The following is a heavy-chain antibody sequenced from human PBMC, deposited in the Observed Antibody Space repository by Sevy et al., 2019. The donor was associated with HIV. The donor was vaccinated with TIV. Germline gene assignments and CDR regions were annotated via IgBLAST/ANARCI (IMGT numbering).Heavy chain of an antibody. CDR1: GYTLTELS. V-gene: IGHV1-24*01. Sequence: ASVKVSCKVSGYTLTELSTHWVRQAPGKGLEWMGGFDPEDGETIYAQKFQGRVTMTEDTSTDTAYMELSSLRSEDTAVYYCAGTLVDSGSDPGLFDIWGQGTMVTVSS. CDR2: FDPEDGET. J-gene: IGHJ3*02. D-gene: IGHD1-26*01. CDR3: AGTLVDSGSDPGLFDI.